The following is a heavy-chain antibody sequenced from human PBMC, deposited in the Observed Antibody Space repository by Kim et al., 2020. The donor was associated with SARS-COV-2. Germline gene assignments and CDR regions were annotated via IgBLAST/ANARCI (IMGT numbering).Heavy chain of an antibody. CDR1: GGSISSSSYY. CDR2: IYYSGST. V-gene: IGHV4-39*07. Sequence: SETLSLTCTVSGGSISSSSYYWGWIRQPPGKGLEWIGSIYYSGSTYYNPSLKSRVTISVDTSKNQFSLKLSSVTAADTAVYYCASSMSFGELFLPFDYWGQGTLVTVSS. J-gene: IGHJ4*02. CDR3: ASSMSFGELFLPFDY. D-gene: IGHD3-10*01.